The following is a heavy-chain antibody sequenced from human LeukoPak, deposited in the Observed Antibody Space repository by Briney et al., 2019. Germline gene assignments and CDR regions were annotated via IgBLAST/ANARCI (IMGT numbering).Heavy chain of an antibody. Sequence: GGSLRLSCAASGFILSSYWMSWVRQAPGKGLEWVANIKEDGSEKYYVDSVKGRFTISRDNAKNSLYLQMNSLRAEDTAVYYCARDGMTGLYVYWGQGTLVTVSS. CDR2: IKEDGSEK. V-gene: IGHV3-7*03. J-gene: IGHJ4*02. CDR3: ARDGMTGLYVY. D-gene: IGHD3-9*01. CDR1: GFILSSYW.